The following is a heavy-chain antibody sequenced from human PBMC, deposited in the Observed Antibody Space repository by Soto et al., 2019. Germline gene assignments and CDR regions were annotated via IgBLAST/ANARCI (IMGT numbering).Heavy chain of an antibody. Sequence: EVQLVESGGGLVQPGGSLRLSCAASGFTFSSYRMNWVRQAPGRGLEWVSYISSGSSAIYYADSVKDRFTISRDNAKNSLYLQMNSLRDEDTAVYYCARYSTGVDAFDIWGQGTMVTVSS. CDR1: GFTFSSYR. CDR2: ISSGSSAI. V-gene: IGHV3-48*02. D-gene: IGHD1-26*01. J-gene: IGHJ3*02. CDR3: ARYSTGVDAFDI.